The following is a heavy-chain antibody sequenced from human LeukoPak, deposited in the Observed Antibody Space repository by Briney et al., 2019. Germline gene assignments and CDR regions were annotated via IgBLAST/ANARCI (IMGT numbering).Heavy chain of an antibody. CDR2: ISYDGSNK. CDR3: AREDTGVAFDI. J-gene: IGHJ3*02. D-gene: IGHD2-8*01. CDR1: GFTFSTYG. Sequence: GRPLRLSCAASGFTFSTYGMHWVRQAPGKGLEWVAFISYDGSNKYYVDSVKGRFTISRDNAKNSLYLQMNSLRVEDTAVYYCAREDTGVAFDIWGQGTTVTV. V-gene: IGHV3-30*03.